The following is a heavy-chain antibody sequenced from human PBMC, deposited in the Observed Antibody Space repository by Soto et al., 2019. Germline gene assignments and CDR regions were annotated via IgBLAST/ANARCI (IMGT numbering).Heavy chain of an antibody. V-gene: IGHV4-30-4*01. D-gene: IGHD5-12*01. Sequence: QVQLQESGPGLVKPSQTLSLTCTVSGGSISSGDYYWSWIRQPPGKGLEWIGYIYYSGSTYYNPSLKSRVTRSVDTSKNQFSLKLSSGTAADTAVYYCARYSGYEGLRFDPWGQGTLVTVSS. CDR2: IYYSGST. CDR1: GGSISSGDYY. J-gene: IGHJ5*02. CDR3: ARYSGYEGLRFDP.